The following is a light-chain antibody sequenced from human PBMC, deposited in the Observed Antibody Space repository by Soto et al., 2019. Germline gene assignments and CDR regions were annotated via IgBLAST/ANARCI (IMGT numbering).Light chain of an antibody. CDR1: QSVLYSSNNENY. CDR3: QQYYTTPLT. Sequence: DIVMTQSPDSLAVSLGERATINCKSSQSVLYSSNNENYLAWYQQKPGQPPKLLIYWASTRESGVPDRFSGSGSGTDFTLTIRSLQAEDVAVYYCQQYYTTPLTFGGGTKVEIK. J-gene: IGKJ4*01. V-gene: IGKV4-1*01. CDR2: WAS.